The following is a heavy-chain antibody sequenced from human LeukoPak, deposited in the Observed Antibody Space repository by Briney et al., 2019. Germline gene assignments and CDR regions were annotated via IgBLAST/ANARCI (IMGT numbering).Heavy chain of an antibody. CDR1: GFTFSNYW. CDR2: IDIDGSST. J-gene: IGHJ5*02. V-gene: IGHV3-74*01. Sequence: GGPLRLSCAASGFTFSNYWMHLVRQAPGKGLVWVSRIDIDGSSTRYADSVKGRFTISRDNAKNTLYLQMNSLRAEDTAVYYCAREVSGDPWYNWFDPWGQGTLVTVSS. D-gene: IGHD4-17*01. CDR3: AREVSGDPWYNWFDP.